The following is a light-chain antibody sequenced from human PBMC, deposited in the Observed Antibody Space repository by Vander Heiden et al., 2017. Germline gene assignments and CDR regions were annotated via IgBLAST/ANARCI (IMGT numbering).Light chain of an antibody. Sequence: EIVLTQSPATLSLSPGERATLSCRASQSVSSYLAWYQQKPGQAPRLLIYDASNRATGIPARFSGSGSGTDFTLTISILDPEDFAVYYCQERSNWPTTFGQGTKVXIK. CDR3: QERSNWPTT. CDR1: QSVSSY. J-gene: IGKJ1*01. CDR2: DAS. V-gene: IGKV3-11*01.